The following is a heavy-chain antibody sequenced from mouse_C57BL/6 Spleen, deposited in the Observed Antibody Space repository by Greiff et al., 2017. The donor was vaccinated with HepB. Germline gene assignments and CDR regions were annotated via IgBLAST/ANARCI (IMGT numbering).Heavy chain of an antibody. V-gene: IGHV1-63*01. J-gene: IGHJ1*03. Sequence: VKLMESGAELVRPGTSVKMSCKASGYTFTNYWIGWAKQRPGHGLEWIGDIYPGGGYTNYNEKFKGKATLTADKSSSTAYMQFSSLTSEDSAIYYCARESHYYGSSYWYFDVWGTGTTVTVSS. CDR1: GYTFTNYW. CDR3: ARESHYYGSSYWYFDV. D-gene: IGHD1-1*01. CDR2: IYPGGGYT.